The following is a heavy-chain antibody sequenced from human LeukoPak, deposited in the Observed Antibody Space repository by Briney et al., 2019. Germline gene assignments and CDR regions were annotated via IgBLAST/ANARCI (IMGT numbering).Heavy chain of an antibody. J-gene: IGHJ4*02. CDR2: INPNSGGT. V-gene: IGHV1-2*06. Sequence: ASVKVSCKASGYTFTGYYMHWVRQAPGQGLEWMGRINPNSGGTDYAQKFQGRVTMTRDTSISTAYMELSRLRSDDTAVYYCARSQLPPHPQRRSTDYEDDYWGQGTLVTVSS. CDR1: GYTFTGYY. D-gene: IGHD4-17*01. CDR3: ARSQLPPHPQRRSTDYEDDY.